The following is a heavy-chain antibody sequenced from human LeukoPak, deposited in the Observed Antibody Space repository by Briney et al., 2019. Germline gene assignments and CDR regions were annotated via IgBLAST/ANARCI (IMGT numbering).Heavy chain of an antibody. J-gene: IGHJ4*02. CDR1: GYTFTSYG. Sequence: ASVKVSCMASGYTFTSYGISWVRQAPGQGLEWMGWISAHNGSTNYAQKLQGRVTMTTDTSTSTAYMELRSLRSDDTAVYYCARDRRPLGDYWGQGTLVTVSS. CDR2: ISAHNGST. CDR3: ARDRRPLGDY. D-gene: IGHD3-10*01. V-gene: IGHV1-18*01.